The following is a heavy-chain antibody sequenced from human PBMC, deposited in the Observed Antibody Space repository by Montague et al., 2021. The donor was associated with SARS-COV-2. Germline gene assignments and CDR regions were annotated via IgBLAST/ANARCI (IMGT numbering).Heavy chain of an antibody. Sequence: SLRLSCAASGFSFTTYAMSWVRQAPGKGLEWVSAIIPGTGCIYYADSVKGRFTVSADISKNALYLQMNSLRAEDTAMYYCAKCTRWLGDWGQGTLVTVSS. V-gene: IGHV3-23*01. D-gene: IGHD3-10*01. CDR2: IIPGTGCI. CDR1: GFSFTTYA. CDR3: AKCTRWLGD. J-gene: IGHJ4*02.